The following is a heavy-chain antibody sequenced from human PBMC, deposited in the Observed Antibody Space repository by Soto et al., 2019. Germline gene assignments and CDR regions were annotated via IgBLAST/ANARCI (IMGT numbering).Heavy chain of an antibody. Sequence: PGGSLRLSCAASGFTFSSYGMHWVRQAPGKGLEWVAVISYDGSNKYYADSVKGRFTISRDNSKNTLYLQMNSLRAEDTAVYYCARDRYYYGMDVWGPGTTVTVSS. CDR3: ARDRYYYGMDV. CDR1: GFTFSSYG. J-gene: IGHJ6*02. V-gene: IGHV3-30*03. CDR2: ISYDGSNK.